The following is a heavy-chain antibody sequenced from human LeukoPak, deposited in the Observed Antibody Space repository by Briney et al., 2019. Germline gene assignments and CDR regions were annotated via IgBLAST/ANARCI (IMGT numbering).Heavy chain of an antibody. J-gene: IGHJ4*02. CDR2: ISGSGGGT. D-gene: IGHD3-22*01. V-gene: IGHV3-23*01. CDR3: AKRGVVIRVILVGFHKEAYYFDS. Sequence: RGSLRLSCAVSGITLSNYGLSWVGQPQGKGLEWVAGISGSGGGTKYPDSVKGRFTISRDNPKNTLYLQMNSLRAEDTAVYFCAKRGVVIRVILVGFHKEAYYFDSWGQGALVTVSS. CDR1: GITLSNYG.